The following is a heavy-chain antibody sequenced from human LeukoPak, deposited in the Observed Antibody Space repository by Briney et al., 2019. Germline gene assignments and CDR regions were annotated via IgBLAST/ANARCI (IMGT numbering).Heavy chain of an antibody. CDR2: ISAYNGNT. Sequence: ASVKVSCKASGYTFTSYGISWVRQAPGQGVEWMGWISAYNGNTNYAQKLQGRVTMTTDTSTSTAYMELRSLRSDDTAVYYCARTRRGYCSSTSCHSLGYWGQGTLVTVSS. CDR3: ARTRRGYCSSTSCHSLGY. D-gene: IGHD2-2*01. CDR1: GYTFTSYG. V-gene: IGHV1-18*01. J-gene: IGHJ4*02.